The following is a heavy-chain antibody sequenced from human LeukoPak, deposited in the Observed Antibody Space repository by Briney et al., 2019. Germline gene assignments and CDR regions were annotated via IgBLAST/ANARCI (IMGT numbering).Heavy chain of an antibody. CDR1: GYSISSGYY. D-gene: IGHD3-16*01. J-gene: IGHJ4*02. Sequence: SETLSLTCAVSGYSISSGYYWGWIRQPPGKGLEWIGSIYHSGSTYYNPFLKSRVTISVDTSKNQFSLKLSSVTAADTAVYYCASVGGSYWGQGTLVTVSS. CDR2: IYHSGST. V-gene: IGHV4-38-2*01. CDR3: ASVGGSY.